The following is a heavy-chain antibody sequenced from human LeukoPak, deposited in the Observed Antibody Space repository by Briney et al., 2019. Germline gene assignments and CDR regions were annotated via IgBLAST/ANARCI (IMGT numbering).Heavy chain of an antibody. CDR2: ISSSSSTR. CDR1: GFTFSYYN. CDR3: ARDLAHYYDASDYYTAAPEI. J-gene: IGHJ3*02. D-gene: IGHD3-22*01. Sequence: GGSLRLSCAASGFTFSYYNMNWVRQAPGKGLEWVSYISSSSSTRYYADSVKGRFTISRDNAKNSLFLQMNSLRDEDTALYYCARDLAHYYDASDYYTAAPEIWGQGKMVTVSS. V-gene: IGHV3-48*02.